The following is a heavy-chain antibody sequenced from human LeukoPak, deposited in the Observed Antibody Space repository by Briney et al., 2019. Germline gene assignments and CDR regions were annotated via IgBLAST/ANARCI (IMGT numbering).Heavy chain of an antibody. CDR2: IYTSGST. J-gene: IGHJ5*02. Sequence: SETLSLTCTVPGGSISSYYWSWIRQPAGKGLEWIGRIYTSGSTNYNPSLKSRVTMSVDTSKNQFSLKLSSVTAADTAVYYCARDGESHTAMVRGSVWFDPWGQGTLVTVSS. D-gene: IGHD5-18*01. CDR3: ARDGESHTAMVRGSVWFDP. CDR1: GGSISSYY. V-gene: IGHV4-4*07.